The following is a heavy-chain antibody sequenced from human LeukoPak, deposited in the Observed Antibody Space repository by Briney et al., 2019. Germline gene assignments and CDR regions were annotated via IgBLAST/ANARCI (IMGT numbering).Heavy chain of an antibody. V-gene: IGHV4-34*01. Sequence: PSETLSLTCAVYGGSFSGYYWSWIRQPPGKGLEWIGEINHSGSTNYNPSLKGRVIISVDTSKNQFSLKLSSVTAADTAVYYCARGRGSYYVWGQGTLVTVSS. CDR3: ARGRGSYYV. D-gene: IGHD1-26*01. CDR2: INHSGST. J-gene: IGHJ4*02. CDR1: GGSFSGYY.